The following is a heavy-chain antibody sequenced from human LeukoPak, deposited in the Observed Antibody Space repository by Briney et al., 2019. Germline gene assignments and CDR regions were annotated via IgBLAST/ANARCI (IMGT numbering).Heavy chain of an antibody. D-gene: IGHD2-2*02. CDR1: GGSISSYY. V-gene: IGHV4-59*12. J-gene: IGHJ1*01. CDR2: IYYSGST. CDR3: ARGARYCSSTSCYKYFQH. Sequence: SETLSLTCTVSGGSISSYYWSWIRQPPGKGLEWIGYIYYSGSTNYNPSLKSRVTISVDTSKNQFSLKLSSVTAADTAVYYCARGARYCSSTSCYKYFQHWGQGTLVTVSS.